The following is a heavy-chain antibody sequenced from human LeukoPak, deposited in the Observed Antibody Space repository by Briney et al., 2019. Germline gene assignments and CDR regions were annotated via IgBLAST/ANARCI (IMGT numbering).Heavy chain of an antibody. J-gene: IGHJ4*02. CDR2: INHSGST. CDR3: ARPVSGSSGWYYNY. CDR1: GESFSGYY. D-gene: IGHD6-19*01. Sequence: PSETLSLTCAVYGESFSGYYWSWIRQPPGKGLEWIEEINHSGSTNYHPSLKSQVTISVEASKNQFSLKLSSVTAADTAVYHCARPVSGSSGWYYNYWGQGTLVTVSS. V-gene: IGHV4-34*01.